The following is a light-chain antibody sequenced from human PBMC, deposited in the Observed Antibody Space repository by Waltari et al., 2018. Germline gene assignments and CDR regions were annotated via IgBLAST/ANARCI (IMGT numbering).Light chain of an antibody. CDR1: QSISGY. CDR3: QQSFNRPPT. V-gene: IGKV1-39*01. CDR2: AAS. Sequence: DIDMTHSPSSLSASVGYIVTITCRASQSISGYLHWYQQKPGRAPRLLIFAASNLQSGVPSRFSGSGSGTDFTLTISSLQPEDFATYYCQQSFNRPPTFGGGTKVEVK. J-gene: IGKJ4*01.